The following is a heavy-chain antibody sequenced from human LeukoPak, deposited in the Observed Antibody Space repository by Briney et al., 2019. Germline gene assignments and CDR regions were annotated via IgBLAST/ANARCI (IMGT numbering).Heavy chain of an antibody. D-gene: IGHD4-23*01. CDR3: ARVSDDENGGHSGAIYFES. CDR1: GSSIMTAFS. CDR2: DYNGGST. V-gene: IGHV4-38-2*02. Sequence: SETLSLTCTVSGSSIMTAFSWGWIRHSPRKALEWLGNDYNGGSTYSNPSLRSRVTISVDTSKNQVSLKLSSVTAADTAVYYCARVSDDENGGHSGAIYFESWGQGTVVTVSS. J-gene: IGHJ4*02.